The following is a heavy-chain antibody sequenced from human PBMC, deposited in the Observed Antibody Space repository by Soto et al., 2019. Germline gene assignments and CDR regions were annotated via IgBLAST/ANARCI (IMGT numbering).Heavy chain of an antibody. CDR2: ISGSGGST. D-gene: IGHD6-19*01. CDR3: AKRDIAVADPYYFDY. V-gene: IGHV3-23*01. J-gene: IGHJ4*02. CDR1: GFTFSSYA. Sequence: EVQLLESGGGLVQPGGSLRLSCAASGFTFSSYAMSWVRQAPGKGLEWVSAISGSGGSTYYADSVKGRFTISRDNSKNTLYMQMNSLRAEDTDVYYCAKRDIAVADPYYFDYWGQGTLVTVSS.